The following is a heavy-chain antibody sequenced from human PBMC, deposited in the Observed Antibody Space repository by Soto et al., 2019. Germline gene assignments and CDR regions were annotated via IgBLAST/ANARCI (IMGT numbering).Heavy chain of an antibody. CDR2: ISSSSSYI. CDR1: GFTFSSYS. CDR3: AREYYYDSSGYYPFDY. Sequence: PGGSLRLSCAASGFTFSSYSMNWVRQAPGKGLEWVSSISSSSSYIYYADSVKGRFTISRDNAKNSLYLQMNSLRAEDTAVYYCAREYYYDSSGYYPFDYWGQRTLVTVSS. V-gene: IGHV3-21*01. D-gene: IGHD3-22*01. J-gene: IGHJ4*02.